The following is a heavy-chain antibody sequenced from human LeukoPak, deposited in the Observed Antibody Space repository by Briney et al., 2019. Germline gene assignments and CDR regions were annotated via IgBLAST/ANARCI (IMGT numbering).Heavy chain of an antibody. CDR2: INHNGNVN. J-gene: IGHJ6*02. V-gene: IGHV3-7*03. CDR1: GFTFSSFW. CDR3: ARGGGLDV. Sequence: QPGGSLRLSCAASGFTFSSFWMSWVRQAPGKGLEWVANINHNGNVNYYVDSVKGRFTISRDNAKNSLYLQMSNLRAEDTAVYFCARGGGLDVWGQGATVTVSS. D-gene: IGHD3-16*01.